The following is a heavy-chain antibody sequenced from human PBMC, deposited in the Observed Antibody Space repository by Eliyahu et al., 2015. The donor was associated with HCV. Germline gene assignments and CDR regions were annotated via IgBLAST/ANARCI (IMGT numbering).Heavy chain of an antibody. CDR1: XGTXXSXG. J-gene: IGHJ3*02. CDR2: IIPMFGTA. V-gene: IGHV1-69*06. Sequence: QVQLVQSGAEVKQPGSSVXVSCXASXGTXXSXGMXWVRQAPGQGLEWMGGIIPMFGTANYAQKFQGRVTITADKSTSTAYMELSSLRSEDTAVYYCARACEMATILPCAFDIWGQGTMVTVSS. D-gene: IGHD5-24*01. CDR3: ARACEMATILPCAFDI.